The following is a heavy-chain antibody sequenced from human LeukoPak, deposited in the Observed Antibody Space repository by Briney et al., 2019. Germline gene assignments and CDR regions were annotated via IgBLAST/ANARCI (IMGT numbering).Heavy chain of an antibody. CDR1: GFTFSSYA. Sequence: PGGSLRLSCAASGFTFSSYAMHWVRQAPGKGLEWVAVISYDGSNKYYADSVKGRFTISRDNSKNTLCLQMNSLRAEDTAVYYCARVTPARYGDSPPFDYWGQGTLVTVSS. D-gene: IGHD4-17*01. CDR2: ISYDGSNK. J-gene: IGHJ4*02. V-gene: IGHV3-30*04. CDR3: ARVTPARYGDSPPFDY.